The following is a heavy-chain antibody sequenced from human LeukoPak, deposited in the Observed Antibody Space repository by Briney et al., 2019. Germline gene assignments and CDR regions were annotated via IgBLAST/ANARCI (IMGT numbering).Heavy chain of an antibody. D-gene: IGHD3-9*01. Sequence: GESLKISCKGSGYSFTSYWIGWVRQMPGKGLEWMGIIYPGDSDTRYSPSFQGQVTISADKSISTAYLQWSSLKASDTAMYYCARYSLRSHYDILTGYLGYFDYWGQGTLVTVSS. CDR3: ARYSLRSHYDILTGYLGYFDY. CDR2: IYPGDSDT. CDR1: GYSFTSYW. V-gene: IGHV5-51*01. J-gene: IGHJ4*02.